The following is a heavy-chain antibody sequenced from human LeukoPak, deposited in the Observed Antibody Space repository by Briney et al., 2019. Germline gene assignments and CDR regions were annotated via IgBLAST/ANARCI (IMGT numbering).Heavy chain of an antibody. CDR1: GYTFTVYY. CDR2: INTNSGGT. CDR3: ARAGVGCFDP. J-gene: IGHJ5*02. V-gene: IGHV1-2*02. Sequence: ASVKVSLKSSGYTFTVYYIHWVRHAPAQGIEWVGWINTNSGGTNYAQKFQSRVTMTRETSISTAYMEVSSLRCDDTAVDYCARAGVGCFDPWGQGTLVTVSS.